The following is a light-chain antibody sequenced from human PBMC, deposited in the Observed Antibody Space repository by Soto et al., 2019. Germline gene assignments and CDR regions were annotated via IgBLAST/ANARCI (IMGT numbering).Light chain of an antibody. V-gene: IGKV3-11*01. CDR2: DAS. CDR1: QSVSTF. CDR3: QQRSNWPPEIT. J-gene: IGKJ5*01. Sequence: LTQSPATLSLSPGERATLSCMASQSVSTFLAWYQQKPGQAPRLLISDASKRATGVPARFSGSGSGTDFTLTISSLEPEDFAVYYCQQRSNWPPEITFGQGTRLEIK.